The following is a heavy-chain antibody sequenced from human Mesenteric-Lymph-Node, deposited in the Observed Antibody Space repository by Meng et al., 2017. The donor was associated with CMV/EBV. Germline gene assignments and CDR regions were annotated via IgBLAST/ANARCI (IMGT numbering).Heavy chain of an antibody. V-gene: IGHV3-48*04. CDR2: ISSSSSTI. Sequence: GESLKISCAASGFTFSSYSMNWVRQAPGKGLEWVSYISSSSSTIYYADSVKGRFTISRDNAKNSLYLQMNSLRAEDTAVYYCARLRGYCTNGVCSPYFDYWGQGTLVTVSS. J-gene: IGHJ4*02. CDR1: GFTFSSYS. CDR3: ARLRGYCTNGVCSPYFDY. D-gene: IGHD2-8*01.